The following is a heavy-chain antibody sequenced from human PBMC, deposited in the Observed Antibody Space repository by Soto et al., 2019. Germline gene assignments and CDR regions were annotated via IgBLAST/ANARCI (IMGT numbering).Heavy chain of an antibody. CDR1: GYTFTCYG. J-gene: IGHJ6*02. CDR3: ARDSLLWFGAPTRYYYYGMDV. CDR2: ISAYNGNT. V-gene: IGHV1-18*01. D-gene: IGHD3-10*01. Sequence: ASVKVSCKASGYTFTCYGISWVRQAPGQGLEWMGWISAYNGNTNYAQKLQGRVTMTTDTSTSTAYMELRSLRSDDTAVYYCARDSLLWFGAPTRYYYYGMDVWGQGTTVTVSS.